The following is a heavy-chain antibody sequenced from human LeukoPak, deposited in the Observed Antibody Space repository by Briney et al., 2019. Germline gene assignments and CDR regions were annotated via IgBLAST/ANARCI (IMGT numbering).Heavy chain of an antibody. CDR1: GYSFTNYW. CDR2: ISPDGSDT. CDR3: ARLTSSWSIDY. V-gene: IGHV5-51*01. D-gene: IGHD6-6*01. Sequence: GESLKISCKGSGYSFTNYWIGWVRQMPGKGLEWMGIISPDGSDTRYSPSFQGQVTISADKSITTAYLQWSSLKASDTAMYYCARLTSSWSIDYWGQGTLVTVSS. J-gene: IGHJ4*02.